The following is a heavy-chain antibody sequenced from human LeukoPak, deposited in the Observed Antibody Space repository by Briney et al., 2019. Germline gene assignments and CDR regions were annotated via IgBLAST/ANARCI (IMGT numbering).Heavy chain of an antibody. Sequence: PGGSLRLSCAASEFTFSTYTMNWVRQAPGKGLEWVSSISSSSYYIYYADSVRGRFTISRDNAKNSLYLQTNSLRDEDTAVYYCTTSRRSRYGYRALEQPPTPVDWGQGTLVTVSS. CDR2: ISSSSYYI. CDR1: EFTFSTYT. CDR3: TTSRRSRYGYRALEQPPTPVD. D-gene: IGHD5-18*01. J-gene: IGHJ4*02. V-gene: IGHV3-21*01.